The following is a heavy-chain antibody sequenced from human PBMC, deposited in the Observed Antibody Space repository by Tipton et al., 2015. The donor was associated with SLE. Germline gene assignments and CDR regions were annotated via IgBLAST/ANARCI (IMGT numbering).Heavy chain of an antibody. D-gene: IGHD4-11*01. CDR3: TREQYALDAFDI. V-gene: IGHV4-59*12. Sequence: TLSLTCTVSGGSISSYYWSWIRQPPGKGLEWIGYIYYSGSTNYNPSLKSRVTISVDKSKNPFSLRLSSVTAADTAVYYCTREQYALDAFDIWGQGTMVTVSS. CDR2: IYYSGST. J-gene: IGHJ3*02. CDR1: GGSISSYY.